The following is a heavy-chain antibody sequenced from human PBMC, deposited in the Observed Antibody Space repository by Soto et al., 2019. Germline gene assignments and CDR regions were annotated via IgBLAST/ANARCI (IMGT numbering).Heavy chain of an antibody. D-gene: IGHD2-21*02. J-gene: IGHJ1*01. CDR3: ARDPYCGGDCYSSPKYFQH. CDR2: ISSSSYI. CDR1: GFTFSSYS. Sequence: GGSLRLSCAASGFTFSSYSMNWVRQAPGKGLEWVSSISSSSYIYYADSVKGRFTISRDNAKNSLYLQMNSLRAEDTAVYYCARDPYCGGDCYSSPKYFQHWGQGTLVTVSS. V-gene: IGHV3-21*01.